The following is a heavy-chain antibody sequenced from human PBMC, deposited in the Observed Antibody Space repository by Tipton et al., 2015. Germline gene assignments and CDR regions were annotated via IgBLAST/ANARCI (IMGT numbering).Heavy chain of an antibody. D-gene: IGHD3-10*01. J-gene: IGHJ4*02. CDR3: QVWFGGRSNS. CDR2: INQDGSEI. CDR1: GFTFSSYW. Sequence: GSLRLSCAASGFTFSSYWMSWVRQAPGKGLEWVANINQDGSEIYYVDTVKGRFTISRDNAKNSLYLQMNSLKTEDTAVYFCQVWFGGRSNSWGQGTLVTVSS. V-gene: IGHV3-7*03.